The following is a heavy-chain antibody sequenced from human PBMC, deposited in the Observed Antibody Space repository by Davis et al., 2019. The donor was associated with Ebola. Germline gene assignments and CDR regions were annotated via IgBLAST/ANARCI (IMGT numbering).Heavy chain of an antibody. J-gene: IGHJ4*02. CDR3: ARASGGPDY. CDR1: GFTFSNYA. V-gene: IGHV3-23*01. Sequence: GESLKISCAASGFTFSNYAMSWVRQAPGKGLQWVSAITASAGGTDYIDSVKGRFTISRDNSKNTLYLQMNSLRAEDTAVYYCARASGGPDYWGQGTLVTVSS. CDR2: ITASAGGT. D-gene: IGHD3-10*01.